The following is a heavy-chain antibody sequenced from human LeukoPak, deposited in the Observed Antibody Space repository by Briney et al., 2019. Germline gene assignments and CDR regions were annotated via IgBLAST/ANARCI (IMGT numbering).Heavy chain of an antibody. V-gene: IGHV3-30*18. D-gene: IGHD6-19*01. J-gene: IGHJ4*02. CDR3: ANTVAGVFDY. CDR1: GFTFSSYG. Sequence: TGGSLRLSCAASGFTFSSYGMHWVRQAPGKGLEWVAVISYDGSNKYYADSVKGRFTISRDNSKNTLYLQMNSLRAEDTAVYYCANTVAGVFDYWGQGTLVTVSS. CDR2: ISYDGSNK.